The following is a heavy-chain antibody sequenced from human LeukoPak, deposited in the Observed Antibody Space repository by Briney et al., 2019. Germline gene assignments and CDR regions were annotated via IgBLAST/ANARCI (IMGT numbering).Heavy chain of an antibody. J-gene: IGHJ4*02. CDR2: ISSSGHSI. CDR3: ARSRVVDAAFFDY. D-gene: IGHD2-15*01. V-gene: IGHV3-11*01. Sequence: GGSLRLSCVASGFTFSDYYMSWIRQAPGKGLEWVSYISSSGHSIYYADSVKGRFTTSRDNVKNALYLQMNSLRAEDTAVYYCARSRVVDAAFFDYWGQGTLATVSS. CDR1: GFTFSDYY.